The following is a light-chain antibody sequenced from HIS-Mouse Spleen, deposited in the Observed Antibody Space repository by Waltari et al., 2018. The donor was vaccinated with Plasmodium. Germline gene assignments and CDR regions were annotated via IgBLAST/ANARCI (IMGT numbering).Light chain of an antibody. CDR3: QQSYSTPWT. J-gene: IGKJ1*01. Sequence: DIQMTQSPSSLSASLSDRLTITCRASQSISSYLNWYQQKPGKAPKLLIYAASSLQSGVPSRFSGSGSGTDFTLTISSLQPEDFATYYCQQSYSTPWTFGQGTKVEIK. V-gene: IGKV1-39*01. CDR2: AAS. CDR1: QSISSY.